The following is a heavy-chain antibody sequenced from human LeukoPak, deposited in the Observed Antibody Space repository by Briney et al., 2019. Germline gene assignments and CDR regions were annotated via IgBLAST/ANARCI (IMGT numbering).Heavy chain of an antibody. J-gene: IGHJ5*02. CDR1: GFTFSSYA. CDR3: ARLGSTEEFDP. V-gene: IGHV3-64*01. D-gene: IGHD3-10*01. CDR2: ISSNGGST. Sequence: GGSLRLSCAASGFTFSSYAMHWVRQAPGKGLEYDSAISSNGGSTYYANSVKGRFTISRDNSKNTLYLQMGSLRAEDMAVYYCARLGSTEEFDPWGQGTLVTASS.